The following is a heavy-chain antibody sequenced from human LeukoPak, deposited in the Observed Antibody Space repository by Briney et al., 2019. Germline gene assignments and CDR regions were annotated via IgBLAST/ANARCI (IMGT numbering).Heavy chain of an antibody. CDR3: ARVDFGVVIGDSAHFDY. D-gene: IGHD3-3*01. CDR1: GYTFTSYD. Sequence: GASVKVSCKASGYTFTSYDTNWVRQATGQGLEWMGWMNPNSGNTGYAQKFQGRVTMTRNTSISTAYMELSSLRSEDTAVYYCARVDFGVVIGDSAHFDYWGQGTLVTVSS. V-gene: IGHV1-8*01. CDR2: MNPNSGNT. J-gene: IGHJ4*02.